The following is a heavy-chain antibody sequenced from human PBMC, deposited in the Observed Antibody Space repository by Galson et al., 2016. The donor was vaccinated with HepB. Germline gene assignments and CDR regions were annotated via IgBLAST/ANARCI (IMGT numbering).Heavy chain of an antibody. J-gene: IGHJ4*03. Sequence: PALVKPTQTLTLTCTFSAFSLSTPGVAVGWIRQPPGKALEWLALIYWHDDKRYSSSLRSRLTLTKDTSKNQVVLTMTNMDPVDTATYYCAHFDSTMTTGFFDYWGRGALVTVSS. CDR1: AFSLSTPGVA. CDR2: IYWHDDK. D-gene: IGHD1-1*01. V-gene: IGHV2-5*01. CDR3: AHFDSTMTTGFFDY.